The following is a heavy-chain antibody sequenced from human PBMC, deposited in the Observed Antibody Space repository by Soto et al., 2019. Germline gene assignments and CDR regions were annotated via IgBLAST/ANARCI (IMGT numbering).Heavy chain of an antibody. V-gene: IGHV5-10-1*01. CDR3: ARTPGDCSVGSCYFDTNYYYYGMDV. J-gene: IGHJ6*02. Sequence: PGESLKISCKGSGYSFTSYWISWVRQMPGKGLEWMGRIDPSDSYTNYSPSFQGHVTISADKSISTAYLQWSSLKASDTAMYYCARTPGDCSVGSCYFDTNYYYYGMDVWGQGTTVTVSS. D-gene: IGHD2-15*01. CDR2: IDPSDSYT. CDR1: GYSFTSYW.